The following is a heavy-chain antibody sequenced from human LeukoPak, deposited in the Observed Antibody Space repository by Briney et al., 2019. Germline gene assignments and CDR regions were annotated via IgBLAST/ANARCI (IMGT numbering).Heavy chain of an antibody. Sequence: SGGYLRLSCVASGYPFSSYWPTWVRQAPGKGLEWVANIKQDGSKKSYVDSVKGRFTISRDNAKNSLYLQMNSLRAEDTAIYYCTRVGYIDEGIDYWGQGTLVTVSS. CDR3: TRVGYIDEGIDY. CDR2: IKQDGSKK. CDR1: GYPFSSYW. V-gene: IGHV3-7*04. J-gene: IGHJ4*02. D-gene: IGHD5-24*01.